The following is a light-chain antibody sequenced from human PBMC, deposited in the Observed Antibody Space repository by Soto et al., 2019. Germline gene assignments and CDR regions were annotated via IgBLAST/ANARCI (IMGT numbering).Light chain of an antibody. J-gene: IGKJ1*01. Sequence: EIVMTQTPLSSAVTLGQPASISCRSSQSLVHNDGNTYLTWFQQRPGQTPRLLLYKISNRFSGVPDRFSGSGAGTDFTLKISRVEVEDVGVYYCMQATQYPWTFGQGTKVEIK. CDR1: QSLVHNDGNTY. CDR3: MQATQYPWT. CDR2: KIS. V-gene: IGKV2-24*01.